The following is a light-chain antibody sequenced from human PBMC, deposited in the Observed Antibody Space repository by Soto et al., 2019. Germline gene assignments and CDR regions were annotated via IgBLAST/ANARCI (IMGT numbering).Light chain of an antibody. V-gene: IGKV1-5*01. CDR2: DVS. Sequence: IQMTQSPSTLSASVGERVTITCRASQGVSYWLAWYQQKPGTAPNLLIYDVSSLESGVSSRFSGSGTGTEFNLTISSLQRNDFATYYCEHYDSYSGTFGQGTKVDIK. J-gene: IGKJ1*01. CDR1: QGVSYW. CDR3: EHYDSYSGT.